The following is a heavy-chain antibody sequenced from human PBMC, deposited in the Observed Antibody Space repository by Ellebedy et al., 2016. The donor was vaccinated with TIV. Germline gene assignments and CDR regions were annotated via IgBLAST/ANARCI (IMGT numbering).Heavy chain of an antibody. J-gene: IGHJ4*02. CDR2: IWYDGSNK. D-gene: IGHD3-22*01. V-gene: IGHV3-33*08. Sequence: GGSLRLSCAASGFTFSSYAMHWVRQAPGKGLEWVAVIWYDGSNKYYADSVKGRFTISRDNSKNTLYLQMNSLRAEDTAVYYCAREGGYYYVKSELRTNYFDYWGQGTLVTVSS. CDR3: AREGGYYYVKSELRTNYFDY. CDR1: GFTFSSYA.